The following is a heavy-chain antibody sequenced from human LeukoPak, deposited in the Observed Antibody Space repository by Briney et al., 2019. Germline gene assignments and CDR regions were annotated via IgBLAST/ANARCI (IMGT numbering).Heavy chain of an antibody. J-gene: IGHJ4*02. V-gene: IGHV1-24*01. CDR2: FDPEDGET. D-gene: IGHD3-22*01. CDR1: GYTLTELS. Sequence: ASVKVSCKVSGYTLTELSMHWVRQAPGKGLEWMGGFDPEDGETIYAQKFQGRVTMTEDTSTDTAYMELSSLRSEDTAVYYCATHYYDSSGYYSNYWGQGILVTVSS. CDR3: ATHYYDSSGYYSNY.